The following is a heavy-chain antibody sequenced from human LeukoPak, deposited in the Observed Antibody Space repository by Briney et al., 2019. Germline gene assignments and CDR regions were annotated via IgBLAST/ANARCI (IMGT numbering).Heavy chain of an antibody. J-gene: IGHJ5*02. CDR1: GYTFTSYG. CDR3: ARDRPYSSGTNWFDP. CDR2: ISAYNGNT. D-gene: IGHD3-22*01. Sequence: ASVKVSCKASGYTFTSYGISWVRQAPGQGLEWMGWISAYNGNTNYAQKLQGRVTMTTDTSTSTAYMELRSLRSDDTAVYYCARDRPYSSGTNWFDPWGQGTLVTVSS. V-gene: IGHV1-18*01.